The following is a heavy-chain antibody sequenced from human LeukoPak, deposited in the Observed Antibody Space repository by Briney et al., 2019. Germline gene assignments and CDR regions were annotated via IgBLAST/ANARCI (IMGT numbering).Heavy chain of an antibody. CDR1: GGSISSYY. J-gene: IGHJ4*02. V-gene: IGHV4-59*12. Sequence: SETLSLTCTVSGGSISSYYWSWIRQPPGKGLEWIGYIYYSGSTNYNPSLKSRVTISVDTSKNQFSLQLNSVTPEDTAVYYCARDQWLTNYYFDYWGQGTLVTVSS. CDR2: IYYSGST. D-gene: IGHD6-19*01. CDR3: ARDQWLTNYYFDY.